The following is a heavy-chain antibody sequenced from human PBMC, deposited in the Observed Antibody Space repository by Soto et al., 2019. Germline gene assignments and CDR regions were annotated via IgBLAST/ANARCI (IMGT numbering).Heavy chain of an antibody. CDR2: INPSGGST. CDR1: GYTFTSYY. D-gene: IGHD2-15*01. J-gene: IGHJ5*02. Sequence: VASVKVSCKASGYTFTSYYMHWVRQAPGQGLEWMGIINPSGGSTSYAQKFQGRVTMTRDTYTSTVYMELSSLRSEDTAVYYCARGVLRIGYCSGGSCYTDNWFDPWGQGTLVTVSS. V-gene: IGHV1-46*01. CDR3: ARGVLRIGYCSGGSCYTDNWFDP.